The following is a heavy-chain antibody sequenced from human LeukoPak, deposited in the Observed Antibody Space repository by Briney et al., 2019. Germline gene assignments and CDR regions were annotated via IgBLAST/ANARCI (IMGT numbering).Heavy chain of an antibody. V-gene: IGHV4-39*07. J-gene: IGHJ6*03. CDR2: IYYSGST. Sequence: PSETLSLTCTVSGGSISSSSYYWGWIRQPPGKGLEWIGSIYYSGSTYYNPSLKSRVTISVDTSKNQFSLKLSSVTAADRAVYYCARGSAEQLVLFYYYHYMDVWGKGTTVTVSS. D-gene: IGHD6-6*01. CDR3: ARGSAEQLVLFYYYHYMDV. CDR1: GGSISSSSYY.